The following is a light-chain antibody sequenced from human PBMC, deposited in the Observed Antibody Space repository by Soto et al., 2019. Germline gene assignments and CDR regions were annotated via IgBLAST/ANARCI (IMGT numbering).Light chain of an antibody. CDR3: QQRSNWPAIT. V-gene: IGKV3D-20*02. J-gene: IGKJ5*01. CDR1: QSVSSNF. Sequence: EIVLTQSPGTLSLSPGERATLSCRASQSVSSNFLAWYQEKLAQAPRLLIYGASKRATGIPDRFSGSGSGTDFTLTISSLEPEDFAVYYCQQRSNWPAITFGQGTRLEIK. CDR2: GAS.